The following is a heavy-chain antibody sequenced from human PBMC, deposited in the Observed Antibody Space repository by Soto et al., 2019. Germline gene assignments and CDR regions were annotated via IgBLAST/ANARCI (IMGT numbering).Heavy chain of an antibody. J-gene: IGHJ5*02. Sequence: SETLSLTCAVYGGSFSGYYWSWIRQPPGKGLEWIGEINHSGSTNYNPSLKSRVTISVDTSKNQFSLKLSSVTAADTAVYYCARGRYSKSWFDPWGQGTLVTVSS. V-gene: IGHV4-34*01. CDR2: INHSGST. CDR1: GGSFSGYY. CDR3: ARGRYSKSWFDP. D-gene: IGHD4-4*01.